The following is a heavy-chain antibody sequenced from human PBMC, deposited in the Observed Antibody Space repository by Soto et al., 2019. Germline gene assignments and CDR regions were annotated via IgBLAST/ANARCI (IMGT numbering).Heavy chain of an antibody. D-gene: IGHD3-22*01. Sequence: QVQLQESGPGLVKPSETLSLTCTVSGGSVSSGSYYWSWIRQPPGKGLEWIGYIYYSGSTNYNPSLKSRVTISVDTSKNQFSLKLSSVTAADTAVYYCARARGYYDSSGYYYYYGMDVWGQGTTVTVSS. J-gene: IGHJ6*02. CDR1: GGSVSSGSYY. CDR3: ARARGYYDSSGYYYYYGMDV. CDR2: IYYSGST. V-gene: IGHV4-61*01.